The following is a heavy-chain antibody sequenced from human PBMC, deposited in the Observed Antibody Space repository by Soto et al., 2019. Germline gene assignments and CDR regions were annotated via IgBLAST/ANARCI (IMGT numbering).Heavy chain of an antibody. J-gene: IGHJ4*02. V-gene: IGHV1-69*01. CDR2: IIPIFGSA. D-gene: IGHD3-16*01. Sequence: QVQLVQSGAEVKKPGSSVSVSCKSSVGVFSSFAISWVRQAPVQDHEWMGGIIPIFGSANYAHKFQDRVTITADDSTSTVYMELSSLTSEETAVYYCARGRGNSALITTFAYWGQGSLVTVSS. CDR1: VGVFSSFA. CDR3: ARGRGNSALITTFAY.